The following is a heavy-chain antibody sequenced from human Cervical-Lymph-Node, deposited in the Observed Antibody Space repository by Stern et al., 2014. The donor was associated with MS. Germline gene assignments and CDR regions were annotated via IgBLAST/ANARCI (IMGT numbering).Heavy chain of an antibody. Sequence: VQLVESGGGMVQPEKSLRVSCAASGFTFSDYGMHWVRQAPGKGLQWVAFIWSDGDIKHYADSVKGRFTISRDNSKNTLYLQMNSLRAEDTAVYYCARDEYDSESSGGHLNYYFDYWGQGTLVTVSS. V-gene: IGHV3-33*01. J-gene: IGHJ4*02. CDR3: ARDEYDSESSGGHLNYYFDY. CDR1: GFTFSDYG. D-gene: IGHD3-22*01. CDR2: IWSDGDIK.